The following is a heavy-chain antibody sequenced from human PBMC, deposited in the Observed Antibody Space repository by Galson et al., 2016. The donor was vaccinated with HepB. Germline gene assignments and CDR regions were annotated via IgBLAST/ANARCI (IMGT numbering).Heavy chain of an antibody. CDR2: ISSDSSSI. J-gene: IGHJ6*03. CDR3: AREDYYYMDV. V-gene: IGHV3-48*02. Sequence: SLRLSCAASGFIFSRSNINWVRQGPGKGLEWVSYISSDSSSISYADSVKGRLTISRDNAKNLVYLQMNSLRDEDTDVYYCAREDYYYMDVWGKGTPVTVSS. CDR1: GFIFSRSN.